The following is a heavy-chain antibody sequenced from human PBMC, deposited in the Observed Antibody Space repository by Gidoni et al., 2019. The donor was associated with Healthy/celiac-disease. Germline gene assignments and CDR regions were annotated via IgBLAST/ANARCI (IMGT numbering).Heavy chain of an antibody. Sequence: QVQLQESGPGLVKPSETLSLTCTASGGSISSYYWSWIRQPPGKGLEWIGYIYYSGSTNYNPSLKSRVTISVDTSENQFSLKLSSVTAADTAVYYCARQVTMIVASPGPIDAFDIWGQGTMVTVSS. CDR2: IYYSGST. CDR3: ARQVTMIVASPGPIDAFDI. V-gene: IGHV4-59*08. D-gene: IGHD3-22*01. CDR1: GGSISSYY. J-gene: IGHJ3*02.